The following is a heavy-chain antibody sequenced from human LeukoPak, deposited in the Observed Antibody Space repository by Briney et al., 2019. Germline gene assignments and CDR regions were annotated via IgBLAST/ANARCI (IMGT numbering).Heavy chain of an antibody. Sequence: GGSLRLSCAASGFTFSRYAMHWVRQAPGKGLEWVAVISYDGSNKYYADSVKGRFTISRDNSKNTLYLQMNSLRAEDTAVYYCARGGTYSSSWSHGWGQGTLVTVSS. D-gene: IGHD6-13*01. V-gene: IGHV3-30*04. J-gene: IGHJ4*02. CDR2: ISYDGSNK. CDR3: ARGGTYSSSWSHG. CDR1: GFTFSRYA.